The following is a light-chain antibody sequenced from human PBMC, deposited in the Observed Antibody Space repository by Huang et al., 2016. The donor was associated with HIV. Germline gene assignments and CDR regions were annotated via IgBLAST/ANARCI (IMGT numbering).Light chain of an antibody. V-gene: IGKV3-15*01. CDR1: QSVSIN. Sequence: EIVMTQSQATLSVSPGERATLSCRASQSVSINLAWYQQKPGQAPRVLIQGASTRATGIPARFSGSGSGTEFTLTISSLQSEDFAVYYCQQYNNWPSGTFGQGTKVEIK. CDR3: QQYNNWPSGT. J-gene: IGKJ1*01. CDR2: GAS.